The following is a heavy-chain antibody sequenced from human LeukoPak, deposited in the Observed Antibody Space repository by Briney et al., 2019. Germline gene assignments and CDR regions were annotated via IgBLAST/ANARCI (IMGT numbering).Heavy chain of an antibody. CDR3: ARETPLRGDSSGPRRFDP. V-gene: IGHV1-46*01. CDR2: INPSGGST. CDR1: GYTFTSYY. D-gene: IGHD3-22*01. Sequence: ASVKASCKASGYTFTSYYMHWVRQAPGQGLEWMGIINPSGGSTSYAQKFQGRVTMTRDTSTSTVYMELSSLRSEDTAVYYCARETPLRGDSSGPRRFDPWGQGTLVTVSS. J-gene: IGHJ5*02.